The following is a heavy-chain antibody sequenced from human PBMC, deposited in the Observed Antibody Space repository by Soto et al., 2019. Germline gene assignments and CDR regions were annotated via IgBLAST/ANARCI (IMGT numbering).Heavy chain of an antibody. CDR2: KWFFASGGNE. Sequence: GGSLRLSCATSGFTFSNYGIHWVRQAPGKGLEWVAVKWFFASGGNEYYADSVKGRFTISRDNSKNTLYLQMNSLRAEDTAMYYCAKDAPYYYDSNGYYGPFDYWGQGTLVTVSS. V-gene: IGHV3-30*02. D-gene: IGHD3-22*01. CDR3: AKDAPYYYDSNGYYGPFDY. CDR1: GFTFSNYG. J-gene: IGHJ4*02.